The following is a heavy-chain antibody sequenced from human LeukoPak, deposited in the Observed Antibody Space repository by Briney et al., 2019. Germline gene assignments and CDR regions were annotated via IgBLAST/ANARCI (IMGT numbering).Heavy chain of an antibody. D-gene: IGHD1-26*01. V-gene: IGHV4-34*01. CDR2: VNESGGT. CDR3: ARGQGATVPQVGKNWFDP. J-gene: IGHJ5*02. Sequence: NPSETLSLTCAVYIDFFSNYHWNWIRQTPAKGLEWIGEVNESGGTNISPSLRSRVILSVDTSKNQFSLKLISVTVADTAIYYCARGQGATVPQVGKNWFDPWGQGTRVTVSS. CDR1: IDFFSNYH.